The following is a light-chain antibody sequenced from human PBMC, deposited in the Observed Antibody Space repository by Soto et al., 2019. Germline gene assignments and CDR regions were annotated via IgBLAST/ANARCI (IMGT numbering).Light chain of an antibody. Sequence: DIVMTQSPLSLSVTPGEPASISCRSSQSLLHTNGYNYLDWYLQKPGQSPRLLIYLGSNRASGVPDRFSGSGSGTDFTLKISRVEAEDVGVYYCMQALQTRAFGPGTKVDIK. CDR2: LGS. V-gene: IGKV2-28*01. CDR1: QSLLHTNGYNY. J-gene: IGKJ3*01. CDR3: MQALQTRA.